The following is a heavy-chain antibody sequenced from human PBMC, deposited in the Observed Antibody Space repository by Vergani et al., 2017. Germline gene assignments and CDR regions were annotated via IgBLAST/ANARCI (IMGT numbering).Heavy chain of an antibody. D-gene: IGHD2-2*02. V-gene: IGHV1-69*02. Sequence: QVQLVQSGAEVKKPGSSVKVSCKASGATFRSNTISWVRQVPGQGLEWMGRIIPVLGKTKYAQDFQGRLTITADTSTSTAYMELTSLRSQDTAVYYCASNWHIVVVPAAIRAPDPSYYYYYMDVWGKGTTVTVSS. CDR3: ASNWHIVVVPAAIRAPDPSYYYYYMDV. CDR2: IIPVLGKT. J-gene: IGHJ6*03. CDR1: GATFRSNT.